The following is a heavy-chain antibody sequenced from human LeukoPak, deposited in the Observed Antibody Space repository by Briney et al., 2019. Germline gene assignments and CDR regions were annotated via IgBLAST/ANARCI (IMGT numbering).Heavy chain of an antibody. J-gene: IGHJ5*02. D-gene: IGHD6-13*01. V-gene: IGHV3-30*03. Sequence: GGSLRLSCAASGFTFSDYGMHWVRQAPGKGLEWLAVISLDGNTKHYADSVKGRFTISRDNAKNSLYLQMNSLRAEDTAVYYCARVLAIVEQELISNWFDPWGQGTLVTVSS. CDR2: ISLDGNTK. CDR3: ARVLAIVEQELISNWFDP. CDR1: GFTFSDYG.